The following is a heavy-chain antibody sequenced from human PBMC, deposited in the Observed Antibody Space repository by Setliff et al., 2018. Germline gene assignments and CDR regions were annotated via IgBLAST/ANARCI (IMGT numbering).Heavy chain of an antibody. Sequence: SETLSLTCAAYGGTFSDYYWTWIRQPPGKGLEWIGEINHSGATNYHPSLRSRVTISVDTSKNQFSLKVTSVTAADTSVYFCARGRNVAARLLDSWGQGTLVTVSS. D-gene: IGHD6-6*01. CDR2: INHSGAT. CDR1: GGTFSDYY. V-gene: IGHV4-34*01. CDR3: ARGRNVAARLLDS. J-gene: IGHJ4*02.